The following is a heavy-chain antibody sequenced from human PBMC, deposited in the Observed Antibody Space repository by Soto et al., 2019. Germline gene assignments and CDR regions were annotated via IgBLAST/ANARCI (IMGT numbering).Heavy chain of an antibody. Sequence: QVQLQESGPGLVKPSQTLSLTCTISGGSISSGGYYWSWLRQLPGKGLEWIGYINHSGTTYYNQSIRSRPTRSVDTWTYHFSREMTTATAADTDVYYCAVRSRREGYDRWGRGKRVNVS. CDR1: GGSISSGGYY. D-gene: IGHD1-26*01. V-gene: IGHV4-31*03. CDR2: INHSGTT. J-gene: IGHJ5*02. CDR3: AVRSRREGYDR.